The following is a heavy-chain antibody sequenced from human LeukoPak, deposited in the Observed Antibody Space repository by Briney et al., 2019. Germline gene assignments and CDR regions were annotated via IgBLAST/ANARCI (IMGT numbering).Heavy chain of an antibody. J-gene: IGHJ4*02. CDR1: GGSISSSGYY. V-gene: IGHV4-39*01. CDR3: ARHREFSYGYVDY. Sequence: PSETLCLTCTVSGGSISSSGYYWGWIRQPPGKGLEWIGSIYYSGSAYHNPSLKSRVTISVDTSKNQFSLKLSSVTAADTAVYYCARHREFSYGYVDYWGQGTLVTVSS. CDR2: IYYSGSA. D-gene: IGHD5-18*01.